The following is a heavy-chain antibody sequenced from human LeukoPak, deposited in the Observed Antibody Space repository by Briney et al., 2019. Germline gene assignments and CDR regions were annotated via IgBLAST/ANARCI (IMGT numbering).Heavy chain of an antibody. V-gene: IGHV4-39*07. D-gene: IGHD1-26*01. Sequence: SETLSLTCTVSGGSISSSSYYWGWIRQPPGKGLEWIGSIYYSGSTYYNPSLKSRVTISVDTSKKQFSLKLSSVTAADTAVYYCARVNGASGSYLFDYWGQGTLVTVSS. CDR3: ARVNGASGSYLFDY. J-gene: IGHJ4*02. CDR2: IYYSGST. CDR1: GGSISSSSYY.